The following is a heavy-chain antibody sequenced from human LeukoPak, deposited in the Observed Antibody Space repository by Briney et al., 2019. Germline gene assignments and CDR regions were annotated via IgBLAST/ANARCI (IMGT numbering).Heavy chain of an antibody. CDR3: GRRDSSDWPIDF. Sequence: PGGSLRLPCAASGFTFSSYWMYWVRQAPGKGLVWVAHINSGGNFTRHGDSEEGRHTIPRDNAKNTLYLQMISVRAEDTAVYYCGRRDSSDWPIDFWGQGTLVTVSS. J-gene: IGHJ4*02. V-gene: IGHV3-74*01. CDR2: INSGGNFT. CDR1: GFTFSSYW. D-gene: IGHD6-19*01.